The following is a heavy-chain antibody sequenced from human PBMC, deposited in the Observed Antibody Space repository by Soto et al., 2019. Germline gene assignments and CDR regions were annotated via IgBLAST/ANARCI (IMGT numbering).Heavy chain of an antibody. J-gene: IGHJ4*02. D-gene: IGHD2-15*01. Sequence: QVQLVESGGGVVQPGRSLRLSCAASGFPFSSYGMHWVRQAPGKGLEWVAHISYDGSNKHYTDSVKGRFTISRDNSKNMLYLQMSSLRAEDTAVSYCAGGQSYFDYCGQGTRVSVSS. CDR1: GFPFSSYG. V-gene: IGHV3-30*03. CDR3: AGGQSYFDY. CDR2: ISYDGSNK.